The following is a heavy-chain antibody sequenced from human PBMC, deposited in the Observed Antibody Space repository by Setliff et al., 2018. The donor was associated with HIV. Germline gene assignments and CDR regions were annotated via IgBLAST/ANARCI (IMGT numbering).Heavy chain of an antibody. J-gene: IGHJ4*02. D-gene: IGHD3-10*01. CDR1: GFTFSSYA. CDR2: IIPIFGTA. V-gene: IGHV1-69*15. Sequence: PGGSLRLSCAASGFTFSSYAISWVRQAPGQGLEWMGRIIPIFGTANYAQKFQGRVTITADEATTTAYMELRSLRSDDTAMYYCARDFYDVGRWFGELRPFDYWGQGTLVTVSS. CDR3: ARDFYDVGRWFGELRPFDY.